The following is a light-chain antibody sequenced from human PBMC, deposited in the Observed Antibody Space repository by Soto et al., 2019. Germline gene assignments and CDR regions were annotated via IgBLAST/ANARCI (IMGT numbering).Light chain of an antibody. CDR3: SSYTNTSTLM. V-gene: IGLV2-14*02. J-gene: IGLJ3*02. CDR1: SSDVGAYNL. CDR2: DVS. Sequence: ALTQPASVSGSPGQSITISCTGTSSDVGAYNLVSWYQQHPGRAPKLFIFDVSDRPSGVSTRFSGSKSGNTASLTISGLQAEDEAFYYCSSYTNTSTLMFGGGTKLTVL.